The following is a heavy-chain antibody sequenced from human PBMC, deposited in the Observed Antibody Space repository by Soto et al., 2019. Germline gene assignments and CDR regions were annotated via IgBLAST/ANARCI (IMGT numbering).Heavy chain of an antibody. CDR1: VYTFISYD. CDR3: ARGGSSTPTIWDNWFEP. Sequence: QVQLVQSGAETKKPGASVKVACKASVYTFISYDIHWVRQSTGQGLEWMGWMNPNRGTTGYAQKFQGRVTMTRNTSISTAYMELHSLTSEDTAVYYCARGGSSTPTIWDNWFEPWGQGTLVTVSS. CDR2: MNPNRGTT. V-gene: IGHV1-8*01. J-gene: IGHJ5*02. D-gene: IGHD1-26*01.